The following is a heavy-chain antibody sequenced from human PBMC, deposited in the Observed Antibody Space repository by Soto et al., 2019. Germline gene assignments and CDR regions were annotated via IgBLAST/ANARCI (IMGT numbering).Heavy chain of an antibody. CDR1: GFTFSSYW. CDR2: LNSDGSSA. D-gene: IGHD6-19*01. Sequence: EVQLVESGGGLVQPGGSLRLSCAASGFTFSSYWLHWVRQAPGKGLGWLSRLNSDGSSAYYADSVKGRFTISRDNAQNTGYLQMNSLGDEDTGVYYCVRGKRGGWYFDYWGQGTLVTVSS. V-gene: IGHV3-74*01. J-gene: IGHJ4*02. CDR3: VRGKRGGWYFDY.